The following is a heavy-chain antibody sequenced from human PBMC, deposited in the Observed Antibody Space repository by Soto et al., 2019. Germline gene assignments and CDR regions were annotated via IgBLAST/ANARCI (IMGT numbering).Heavy chain of an antibody. J-gene: IGHJ1*01. D-gene: IGHD2-15*01. V-gene: IGHV4-34*01. Sequence: SETLSLTCAVYGGSFSGYYWSWIRQPPGKGLEWIGEINHSGSTNYNPSLKSRVTISVDTSKNQFSLKLSSVTAADTAVYYCARGLTCSGGSCYSPYFQHWGQGTLVTVSS. CDR2: INHSGST. CDR1: GGSFSGYY. CDR3: ARGLTCSGGSCYSPYFQH.